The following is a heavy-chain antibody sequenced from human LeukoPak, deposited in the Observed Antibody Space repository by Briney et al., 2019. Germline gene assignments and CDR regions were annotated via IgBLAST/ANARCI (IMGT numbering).Heavy chain of an antibody. Sequence: SETLSLTCTVSGGSINSYYWSWIRQPAGKGLEWIGRIYASGSTNYNPSLKSRVTMSVDTSKNQFSLKLISVTAADTAVYFCARGPYCNGGSCYYSDYWGQGTLVTVSS. J-gene: IGHJ4*02. CDR1: GGSINSYY. V-gene: IGHV4-4*07. CDR2: IYASGST. D-gene: IGHD2-15*01. CDR3: ARGPYCNGGSCYYSDY.